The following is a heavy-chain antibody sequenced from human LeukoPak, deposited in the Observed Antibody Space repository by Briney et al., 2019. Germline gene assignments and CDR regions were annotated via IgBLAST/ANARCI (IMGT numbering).Heavy chain of an antibody. J-gene: IGHJ4*02. CDR1: GGSISSGGYY. CDR3: AREGYYDSSGNRPA. D-gene: IGHD3-22*01. Sequence: SETLSLTCTVSGGSISSGGYYWSWIRQHPGKGLEWIGYIYYSGSTYYNPSLKSRVTISVDTSKNQFSLKLSSVTAADTAVYYWAREGYYDSSGNRPAWGQEPWSPSPQ. V-gene: IGHV4-31*03. CDR2: IYYSGST.